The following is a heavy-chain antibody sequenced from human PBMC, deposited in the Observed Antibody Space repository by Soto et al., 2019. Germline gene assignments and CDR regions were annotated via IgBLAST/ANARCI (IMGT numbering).Heavy chain of an antibody. V-gene: IGHV1-18*01. CDR2: IRAYNGNT. D-gene: IGHD3-3*01. CDR1: VYNFTRYG. J-gene: IGHJ5*02. Sequence: QVQLVHSGGAVKKPGASVKVSCKASVYNFTRYGISLVRQAPGQGLEWMGWIRAYNGNTNYAQKLQSTVTMTTDTSTSTAYMEPRSLTSANTAVYYCASGGGPITNFGVVIVAWFDPWGQSTLVTVSS. CDR3: ASGGGPITNFGVVIVAWFDP.